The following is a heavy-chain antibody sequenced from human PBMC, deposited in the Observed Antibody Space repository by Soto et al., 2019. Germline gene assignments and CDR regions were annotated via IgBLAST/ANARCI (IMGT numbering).Heavy chain of an antibody. V-gene: IGHV1-2*02. CDR3: ARDKTRRGGYCSYDGMDV. Sequence: ASVKVSCKASGYTFTGYYMHWVRQAPGQGLEWMGWINPNSGGTNYAQKFQGRVTMTRDTSISTAYMELSRQRSDDTALYCCARDKTRRGGYCSYDGMDVWGQGTTVTVSS. CDR1: GYTFTGYY. J-gene: IGHJ6*02. CDR2: INPNSGGT. D-gene: IGHD2-21*01.